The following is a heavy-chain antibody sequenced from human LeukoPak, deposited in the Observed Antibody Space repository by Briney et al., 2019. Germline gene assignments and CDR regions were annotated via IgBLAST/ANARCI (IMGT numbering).Heavy chain of an antibody. J-gene: IGHJ4*02. Sequence: PSETLSLTCVVSGASVSSSHWNWLRQLPGKGLEWIGCLSYTGKTDYNPSLSGRVTMSLGTSNNQVSLTLRSVTAADTAVYYCSEGYFEPFAHWGQGILVAVSS. V-gene: IGHV4-59*02. CDR2: LSYTGKT. CDR1: GASVSSSH. D-gene: IGHD3-9*01. CDR3: SEGYFEPFAH.